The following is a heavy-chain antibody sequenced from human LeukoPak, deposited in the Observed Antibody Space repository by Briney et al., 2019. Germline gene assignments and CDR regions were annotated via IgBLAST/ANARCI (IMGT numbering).Heavy chain of an antibody. Sequence: GGSLRLSCAASGFTFTSYSMNWVRQAPGKGLEWVSYISSSSSTIYYADPVKGRFTISRDNAKNSLYLQMNSLRAGDTAVYYCARESSSSWYRSDAFDIWGQGTMVTVSS. V-gene: IGHV3-48*01. CDR1: GFTFTSYS. J-gene: IGHJ3*02. CDR3: ARESSSSWYRSDAFDI. CDR2: ISSSSSTI. D-gene: IGHD6-13*01.